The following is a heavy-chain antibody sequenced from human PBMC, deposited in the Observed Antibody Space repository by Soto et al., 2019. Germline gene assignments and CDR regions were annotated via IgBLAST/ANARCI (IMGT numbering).Heavy chain of an antibody. V-gene: IGHV4-31*03. CDR3: AREYYYGSGSHGMDV. CDR2: IYYSGST. Sequence: SETLSLTCTVSGGSISSGGYYWSWIRQHPGKGLEWIGYIYYSGSTYYNPSLKSRVTISVDTSKNQFSLKLSSVTAADTAVYYCAREYYYGSGSHGMDVWGQGTTVTVYS. J-gene: IGHJ6*02. CDR1: GGSISSGGYY. D-gene: IGHD3-10*01.